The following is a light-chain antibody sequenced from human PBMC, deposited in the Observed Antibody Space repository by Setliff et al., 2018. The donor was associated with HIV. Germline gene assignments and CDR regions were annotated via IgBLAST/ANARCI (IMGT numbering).Light chain of an antibody. CDR3: CSYAGSYTSYVL. Sequence: SALTQPRSVSGSPGQSVTISCTGTSSDVGGYDYVSWYQQHPDKAPKLMIYDVNKRPSGVPDRFSGSKSGNTASLTISGLQAEDEADYYCCSYAGSYTSYVLFGGGTKVTVL. CDR2: DVN. V-gene: IGLV2-11*01. CDR1: SSDVGGYDY. J-gene: IGLJ2*01.